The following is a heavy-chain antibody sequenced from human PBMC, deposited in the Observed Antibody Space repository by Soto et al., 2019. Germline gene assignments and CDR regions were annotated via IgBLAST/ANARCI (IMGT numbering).Heavy chain of an antibody. D-gene: IGHD1-1*01. V-gene: IGHV3-23*01. CDR2: LNGNGGKT. CDR3: AKPGGLTGEGQNYFDR. CDR1: GFTFSDYT. Sequence: GGSLRLSCAASGFTFSDYTMTWVRQGPGKGLEWVSSLNGNGGKTFHADSVKGRFTISRDNSKNTLYIQMNSLRAEDTAVYYCAKPGGLTGEGQNYFDRWGQGTLVTVSS. J-gene: IGHJ4*02.